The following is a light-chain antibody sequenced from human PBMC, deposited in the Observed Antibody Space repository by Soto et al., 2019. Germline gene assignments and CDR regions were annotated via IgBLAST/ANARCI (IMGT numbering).Light chain of an antibody. Sequence: EIVLTQSPGTLSLSPGERATLSCRASQSVSNNYLAWYQQKPGQAPRLFIYDASTRATGIPARFSGSGSGTEFTLTISSLQSEDFAFYYCQQFHYWWTFGQGTKVDIK. CDR1: QSVSNN. V-gene: IGKV3-15*01. CDR2: DAS. J-gene: IGKJ1*01. CDR3: QQFHYWWT.